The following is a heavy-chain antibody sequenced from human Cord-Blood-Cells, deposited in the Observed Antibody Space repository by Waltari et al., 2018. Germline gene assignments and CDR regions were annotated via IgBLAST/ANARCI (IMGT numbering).Heavy chain of an antibody. D-gene: IGHD3-3*01. CDR1: GFTFSSYG. Sequence: QVQLVESGGGVVQPGRSLRLSCAASGFTFSSYGMHWVRQAPGKGLEGVAVISYDGSNKYYADSVKGRFTISRDNSKNTLYLQMNSLRAEDTAVYYCAKGGLRFLEWLLSYFDYWGQGTLVTVSS. CDR3: AKGGLRFLEWLLSYFDY. J-gene: IGHJ4*02. CDR2: ISYDGSNK. V-gene: IGHV3-30*18.